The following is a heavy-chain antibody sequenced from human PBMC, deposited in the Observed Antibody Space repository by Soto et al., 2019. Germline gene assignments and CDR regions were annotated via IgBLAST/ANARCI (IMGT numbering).Heavy chain of an antibody. CDR3: ARGGVQFMYKNYFET. D-gene: IGHD1-7*01. CDR2: ILPIFNKT. Sequence: HVQLVQSGADVKKPGSSVRVSCKASGGTFSTYAINWVRQAPGHGLEWMGVILPIFNKTHYAQNFQGRVTIIADKSKSTSYMDVSSLRSENTAVYYCARGGVQFMYKNYFETWGQGTLVTVSS. CDR1: GGTFSTYA. J-gene: IGHJ5*02. V-gene: IGHV1-69*06.